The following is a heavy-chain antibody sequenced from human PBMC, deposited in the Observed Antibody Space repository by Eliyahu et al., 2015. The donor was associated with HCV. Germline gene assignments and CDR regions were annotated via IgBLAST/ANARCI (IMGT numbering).Heavy chain of an antibody. D-gene: IGHD3-10*01. J-gene: IGHJ5*02. CDR2: ISAYNGNT. CDR1: GYTFTSYG. Sequence: QVQLVQSGAEVKKPGASVKVSCKASGYTFTSYGISWVRQAPGQGLEWMGWISAYNGNTNYAQKLQGRVTMTTDTSTSTAYMELRSLRSDDTAVYYCARAKPTTMVRGVVNNWFDPWGQGTLVTVSS. V-gene: IGHV1-18*01. CDR3: ARAKPTTMVRGVVNNWFDP.